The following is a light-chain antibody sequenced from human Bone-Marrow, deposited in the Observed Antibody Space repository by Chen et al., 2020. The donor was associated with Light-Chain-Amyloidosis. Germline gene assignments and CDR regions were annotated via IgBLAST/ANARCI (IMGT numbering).Light chain of an antibody. V-gene: IGLV2-14*01. Sequence: QSALTQPASVSGSPGQSITISCTGTSSDVGGDNHVSWYQQHPDKAPKLMIYEVTNRPSWVPDRFSGSKSANTASLTISGLQTEDEADYFYSSYTITNTLVFGSGTRVTVL. CDR2: EVT. CDR1: SSDVGGDNH. J-gene: IGLJ1*01. CDR3: SSYTITNTLV.